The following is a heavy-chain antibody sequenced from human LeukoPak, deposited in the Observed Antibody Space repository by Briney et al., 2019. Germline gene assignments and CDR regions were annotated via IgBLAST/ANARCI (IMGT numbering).Heavy chain of an antibody. CDR1: GGSFSGYY. Sequence: PSETLSLTCAVYGGSFSGYYWSWIRQPPGKGLEWIGEINHSGSTNYNPSLKSRVTISVDTPKNQFSLKLSSVTAADTAVYYCARLVVGYHIRDDYWGQGTLVTVSS. CDR3: ARLVVGYHIRDDY. D-gene: IGHD3-9*01. J-gene: IGHJ4*02. V-gene: IGHV4-34*01. CDR2: INHSGST.